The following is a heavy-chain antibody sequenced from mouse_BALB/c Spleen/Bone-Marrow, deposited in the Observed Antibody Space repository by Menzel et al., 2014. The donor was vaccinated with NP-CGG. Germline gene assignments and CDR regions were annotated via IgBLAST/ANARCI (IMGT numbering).Heavy chain of an antibody. CDR2: INPSNGGT. Sequence: VQLQQSGAELVKPGTSVRLSCKASGYTFTTYYIYWVKQRAGQGLEWIGEINPSNGGTNFNEKYKSKATLTVDKSSSTSYMQLSSLTSEDSAVYYCTRDGHNYYAMDDWGQRTSVTVSS. V-gene: IGHV1-53*01. CDR3: TRDGHNYYAMDD. J-gene: IGHJ4*01. CDR1: GYTFTTYY. D-gene: IGHD2-3*01.